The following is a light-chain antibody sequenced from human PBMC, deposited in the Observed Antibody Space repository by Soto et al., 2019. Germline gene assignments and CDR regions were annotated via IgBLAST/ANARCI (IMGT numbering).Light chain of an antibody. CDR1: QSVSST. CDR3: KQYYQWPLT. CDR2: GTS. Sequence: EIVMTQSPATLSVSPGERATLSCRASQSVSSTLAWYQQIPGQAPRLLLYGTSTRATGIPARFSGSGSGTEFTLTISSLQSEDFAFYYCKQYYQWPLTFGGGTKVEVK. V-gene: IGKV3-15*01. J-gene: IGKJ4*01.